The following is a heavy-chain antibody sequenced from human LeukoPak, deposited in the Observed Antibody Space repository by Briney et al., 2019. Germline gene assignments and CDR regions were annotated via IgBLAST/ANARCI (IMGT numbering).Heavy chain of an antibody. V-gene: IGHV3-74*01. J-gene: IGHJ4*02. CDR1: GFTFSSYW. CDR2: INSDGSST. CDR3: ARDYGDYDSPTYFDY. D-gene: IGHD4-17*01. Sequence: GGSLRLSCAASGFTFSSYWMHWVRQAPGKGLVWVSRINSDGSSTSYADSVKGRFTISRDNAKNTLYLQMNSLRAEDTAVYYCARDYGDYDSPTYFDYWGQGTLVTVSS.